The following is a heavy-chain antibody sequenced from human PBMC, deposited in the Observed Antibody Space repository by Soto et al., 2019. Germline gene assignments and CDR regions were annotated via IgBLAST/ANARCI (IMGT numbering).Heavy chain of an antibody. J-gene: IGHJ4*02. Sequence: NLTETLALTFTVSDGSVSRCSYYWSWIRQPPGKGLEWIGYIYYSGTTSYNPSLESRVTMSLDRSTNQFSLKLRSVTAADTAVYYCARYVDYWGQGALVTVSS. V-gene: IGHV4-61*01. CDR1: DGSVSRCSYY. CDR2: IYYSGTT. CDR3: ARYVDY. D-gene: IGHD3-16*01.